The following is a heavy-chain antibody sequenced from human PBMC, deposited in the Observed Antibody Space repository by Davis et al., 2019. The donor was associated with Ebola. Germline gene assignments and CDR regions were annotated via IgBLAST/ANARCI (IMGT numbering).Heavy chain of an antibody. V-gene: IGHV3-30-3*01. CDR2: ISYDGSNK. J-gene: IGHJ4*02. CDR3: ARDQGYCSGGSCYDQLGFDY. Sequence: GESLKISCAASGFTFSSYAMHWVRQAPGKGLEWVAVISYDGSNKYYADSVKGRFTISRDNSKNTLYLQMNSLRAEDTAVYYCARDQGYCSGGSCYDQLGFDYWGQGTLVTVSS. CDR1: GFTFSSYA. D-gene: IGHD2-15*01.